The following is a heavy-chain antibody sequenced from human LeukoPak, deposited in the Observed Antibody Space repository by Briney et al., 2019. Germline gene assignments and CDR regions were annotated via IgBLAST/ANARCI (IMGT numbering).Heavy chain of an antibody. CDR1: GFTFSSYW. V-gene: IGHV3-74*01. D-gene: IGHD5-18*01. CDR3: AKELSGYSYGYRD. Sequence: GGSLRLSCAASGFTFSSYWMHWVRQAPGKGLVWVSRINSDGSSTTYADSVKGRFTISRDNAKNTLYLQMNSLRAEDTAVYYCAKELSGYSYGYRDWGQGTLVTVSS. J-gene: IGHJ4*02. CDR2: INSDGSST.